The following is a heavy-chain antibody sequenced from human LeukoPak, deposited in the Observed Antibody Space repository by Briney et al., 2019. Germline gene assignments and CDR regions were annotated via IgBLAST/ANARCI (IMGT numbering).Heavy chain of an antibody. V-gene: IGHV3-9*01. CDR3: ASATATLARFDY. Sequence: PGGSLRLSCAASGFTFDNYAMHWVWQAPGEGLEWVSGISWNSDDMGYADSVKGRFTISRDNAKNSLYLQMNSLRPEDTALYYCASATATLARFDYWGQGTLVTVSS. D-gene: IGHD2-15*01. CDR2: ISWNSDDM. J-gene: IGHJ4*02. CDR1: GFTFDNYA.